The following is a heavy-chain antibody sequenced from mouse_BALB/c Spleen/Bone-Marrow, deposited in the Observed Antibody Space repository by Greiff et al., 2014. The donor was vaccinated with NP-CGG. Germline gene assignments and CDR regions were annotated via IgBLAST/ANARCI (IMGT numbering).Heavy chain of an antibody. D-gene: IGHD2-4*01. V-gene: IGHV14-3*02. Sequence: EVKLMESGAELVKPGASVKLSCTASGFNIKDTYMHWVKQRPEQGLEWIGRIDPANGNTKYDPKFQGKATITADTSSNTAYLQLSSLTSEDTAVYYCALYYDYGVGYWGQGTTLTVSS. CDR2: IDPANGNT. CDR1: GFNIKDTY. CDR3: ALYYDYGVGY. J-gene: IGHJ2*01.